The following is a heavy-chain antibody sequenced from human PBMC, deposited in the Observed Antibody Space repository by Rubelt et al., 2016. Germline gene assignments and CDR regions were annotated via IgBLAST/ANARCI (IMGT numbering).Heavy chain of an antibody. CDR3: ARDQSPYSSAY. Sequence: QVQLVQSEPEVKKPGASVMVSCKTYGYSFNTFGISWVRQAHGQGRAWMGWISSYNGKAVYAKTNQGRFTMTTETSTTRAYMELGNLRSDDTAVYFCARDQSPYSSAYWCQGTLDTVS. CDR2: ISSYNGKA. V-gene: IGHV1-18*01. CDR1: GYSFNTFG. D-gene: IGHD6-19*01. J-gene: IGHJ4*02.